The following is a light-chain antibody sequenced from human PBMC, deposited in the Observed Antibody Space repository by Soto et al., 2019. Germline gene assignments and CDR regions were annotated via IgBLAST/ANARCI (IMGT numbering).Light chain of an antibody. J-gene: IGKJ5*01. CDR3: QQTYSRPIT. CDR2: FIS. CDR1: QTVSSY. Sequence: DIEFTQSPSSLAAPVGDTVSLSRWASQTVSSYLNWYQQKVGQAPRLLIYFISRLQTGVPSRFSGSGSGRDFTLTITSPQPEDSATYYCQQTYSRPITFGQGPLLEI. V-gene: IGKV1-39*01.